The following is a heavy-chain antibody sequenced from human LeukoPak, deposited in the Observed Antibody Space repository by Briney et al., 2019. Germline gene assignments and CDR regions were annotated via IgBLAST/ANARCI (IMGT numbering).Heavy chain of an antibody. CDR1: GASISSSYW. D-gene: IGHD6-19*01. CDR3: AGASSSDSGWYKGFDP. J-gene: IGHJ5*02. CDR2: IYHSEST. V-gene: IGHV4-4*02. Sequence: SETLSLTCAVSGASISSSYWWNWVRQPPGKGLEWIGEIYHSESTNYNPSLKSRVAISLDRSTNHFSLRLTSVTAADTAVYYCAGASSSDSGWYKGFDPWGQGTLVTVSS.